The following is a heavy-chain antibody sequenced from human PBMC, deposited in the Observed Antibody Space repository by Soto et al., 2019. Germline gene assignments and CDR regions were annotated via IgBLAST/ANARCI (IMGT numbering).Heavy chain of an antibody. J-gene: IGHJ4*02. CDR1: GFTFSSYG. Sequence: SLRLSCAASGFTFSSYGMHWVRQAPGKGLEWVAVISYDGSNKYYADSVKGRFTISRDNSKNTLYLQMNSLRAEDTAVYYCAKDRYTVGATTDYWGQGTLVTVSS. V-gene: IGHV3-30*18. CDR3: AKDRYTVGATTDY. D-gene: IGHD1-26*01. CDR2: ISYDGSNK.